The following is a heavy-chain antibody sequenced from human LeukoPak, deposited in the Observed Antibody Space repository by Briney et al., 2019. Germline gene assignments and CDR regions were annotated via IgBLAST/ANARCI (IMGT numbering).Heavy chain of an antibody. J-gene: IGHJ4*02. CDR3: ARGVAAVGDFDY. CDR1: GGSISSGGYY. Sequence: SQTLSLTCTVSGGSISSGGYYWSWIRQHPGKGLEWIGYIYYSGSTYYNPSLKSRVTISVDTSKNQFSLKLSSVTAADTAVYYCARGVAAVGDFDYWGQGTLVTVSS. D-gene: IGHD6-13*01. CDR2: IYYSGST. V-gene: IGHV4-31*03.